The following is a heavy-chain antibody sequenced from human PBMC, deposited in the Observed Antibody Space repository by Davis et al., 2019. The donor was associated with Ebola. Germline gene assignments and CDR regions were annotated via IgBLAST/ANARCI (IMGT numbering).Heavy chain of an antibody. CDR2: ISSSGSTI. V-gene: IGHV3-11*01. Sequence: GESLKISCAASGFTFSDYYMSWIRQAPGKGLEWVSYISSSGSTIYYADSVKGRFTISRDNAKNSLYLQMNSLRAEDTAVYYCARDRIDELLLSGNWFDPWGQGTLVTVSS. CDR3: ARDRIDELLLSGNWFDP. D-gene: IGHD3-22*01. J-gene: IGHJ5*02. CDR1: GFTFSDYY.